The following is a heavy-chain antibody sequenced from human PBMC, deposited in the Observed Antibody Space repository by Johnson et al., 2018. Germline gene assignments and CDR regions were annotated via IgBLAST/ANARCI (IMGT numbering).Heavy chain of an antibody. D-gene: IGHD3-22*01. CDR3: ARQHDSSGYLDAFDI. CDR1: GDSFTIYW. V-gene: IGHV5-51*01. CDR2: IYPGDSDT. Sequence: VQLVESGAEVKKPGESLKISCKASGDSFTIYWICWVRQMPWKGLEWMGIIYPGDSDTRYSPSFQGQVTISADKSINTAYLQWSSLKASDTAMYYCARQHDSSGYLDAFDIWGQGTMVTVSS. J-gene: IGHJ3*02.